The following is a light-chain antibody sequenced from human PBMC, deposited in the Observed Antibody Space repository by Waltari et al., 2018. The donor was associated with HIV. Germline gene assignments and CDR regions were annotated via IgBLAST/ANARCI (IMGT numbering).Light chain of an antibody. V-gene: IGLV2-14*01. CDR3: SSYTNTNIS. CDR1: RRHVGTYNY. CDR2: EVS. Sequence: QSALTQPASVSGSPGPSITLSCTRPRRHVGTYNYVSWYQQHPGKAPKLIIYEVSTRPSGISDRFSGSKSDNAASLTIAALQPEDEADYYCSSYTNTNISFGGGTKLTVL. J-gene: IGLJ2*01.